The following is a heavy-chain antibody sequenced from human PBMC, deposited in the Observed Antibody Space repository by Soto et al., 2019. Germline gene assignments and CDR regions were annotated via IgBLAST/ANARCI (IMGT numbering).Heavy chain of an antibody. J-gene: IGHJ5*02. CDR3: ARHGRFSLIAQSYFDP. D-gene: IGHD3-3*01. Sequence: SSETLSLTCTVSGDSISYSSYYWGWIRQPPGQGLEWIGTIYYSGYTYYNMSLKGRVTISVDTSKNQFSLMLTSVTAADTALYFCARHGRFSLIAQSYFDPWGLGTLVTVSS. CDR1: GDSISYSSYY. V-gene: IGHV4-39*01. CDR2: IYYSGYT.